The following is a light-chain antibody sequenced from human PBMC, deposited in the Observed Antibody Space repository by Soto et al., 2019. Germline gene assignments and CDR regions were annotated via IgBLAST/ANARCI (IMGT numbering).Light chain of an antibody. CDR3: QQYNRYSGT. J-gene: IGKJ1*01. CDR2: KAS. Sequence: DIQMTQSPSTLSASVGDRVTITCRASQSISSWLAWYQQKPGKAPKLLIYKASSLESGVPSRFIGSGSGTEFTLTISSLQPDDFATYYCQQYNRYSGTFGQGTKVEIK. V-gene: IGKV1-5*03. CDR1: QSISSW.